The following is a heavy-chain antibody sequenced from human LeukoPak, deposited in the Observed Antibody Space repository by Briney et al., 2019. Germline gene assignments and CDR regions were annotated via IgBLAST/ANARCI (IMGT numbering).Heavy chain of an antibody. CDR1: GFTFSSYE. CDR2: ISSSSSSI. Sequence: GGSLRLSCAASGFTFSSYEINWVRQAPGKGLEWVSYISSSSSSIYYADSVKGRFTVSRDNAKNSLYLQMNRLRAEDTAIYYCARVGPYYYYYGMGVWGHGTTVTVSS. V-gene: IGHV3-48*03. D-gene: IGHD1-26*01. CDR3: ARVGPYYYYYGMGV. J-gene: IGHJ6*02.